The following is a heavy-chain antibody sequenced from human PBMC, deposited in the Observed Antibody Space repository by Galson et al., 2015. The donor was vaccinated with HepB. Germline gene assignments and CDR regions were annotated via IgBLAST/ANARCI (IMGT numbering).Heavy chain of an antibody. V-gene: IGHV1-46*01. D-gene: IGHD2-2*01. CDR3: ARDPGYCSSTSCYRVRAFDI. CDR2: INPSGGST. CDR1: GYTFTSYY. J-gene: IGHJ3*02. Sequence: SVKVSCKASGYTFTSYYMHWVRQAPGQGLEWMGIINPSGGSTSYAQKFQGRVTMTRDTPTSTVYMELSSLRSEDTAVYYCARDPGYCSSTSCYRVRAFDIWGQGTMVTVSS.